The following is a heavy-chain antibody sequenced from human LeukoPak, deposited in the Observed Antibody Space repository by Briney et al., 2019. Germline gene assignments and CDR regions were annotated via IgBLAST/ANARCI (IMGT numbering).Heavy chain of an antibody. CDR3: TRRYNYDSSGYYYVRDAFDI. V-gene: IGHV3-49*04. J-gene: IGHJ3*02. CDR1: GFTFGDYV. Sequence: GGSLRLSCTASGFTFGDYVMSWVRQAPEKGLEWVGFIRSKAYGGTTKNAASVKGRFTISRDDSRSIAYLQMNSLKTEDTAVYYCTRRYNYDSSGYYYVRDAFDIWGQGTMVTASS. D-gene: IGHD3-22*01. CDR2: IRSKAYGGTT.